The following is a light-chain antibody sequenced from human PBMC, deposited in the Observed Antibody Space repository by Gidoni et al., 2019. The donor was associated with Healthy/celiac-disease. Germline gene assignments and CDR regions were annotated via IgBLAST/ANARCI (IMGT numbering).Light chain of an antibody. CDR2: LGS. CDR1: QSLLHSNGYNY. CDR3: MQALQTPRT. Sequence: DIVMTQSQLSLPVTPGEPASISCRSSQSLLHSNGYNYLDCDLQKPGQSPQLLIYLGSTRASGVPDRFSGSGSGTDFTLKISRVEAEDVGVYYCMQALQTPRTFGQGTKLEIK. V-gene: IGKV2-28*01. J-gene: IGKJ2*01.